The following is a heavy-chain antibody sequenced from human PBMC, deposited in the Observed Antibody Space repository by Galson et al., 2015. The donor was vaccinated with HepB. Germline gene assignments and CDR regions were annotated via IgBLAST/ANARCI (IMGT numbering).Heavy chain of an antibody. CDR2: ISNSGTTI. D-gene: IGHD6-25*01. CDR3: AREARLRY. J-gene: IGHJ4*02. CDR1: GFKFSDYF. Sequence: LRLSCAASGFKFSDYFMSWIRQVPGKGLEWISHISNSGTTINYVESVKGRFTISRDNAKNSLYLQMNSLRAEDTAIYYCAREARLRYWGQGTLVTVSS. V-gene: IGHV3-11*01.